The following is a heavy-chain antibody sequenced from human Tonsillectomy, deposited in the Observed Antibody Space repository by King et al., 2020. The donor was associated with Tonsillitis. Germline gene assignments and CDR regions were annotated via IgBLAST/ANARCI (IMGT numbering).Heavy chain of an antibody. D-gene: IGHD2-2*01. CDR2: IKQDGSEK. J-gene: IGHJ6*02. Sequence: VQLVESGGGLVQPGGSLRLSCAASGFTFSSYWMSWVRQAPGKGLEWVANIKQDGSEKYYVDSVKGRFTISRDNAKNSLYLQMNSLRAEDTAVYYCATYSITRGGSSNLYYYYGMDVWGQGTTVTVSS. V-gene: IGHV3-7*01. CDR1: GFTFSSYW. CDR3: ATYSITRGGSSNLYYYYGMDV.